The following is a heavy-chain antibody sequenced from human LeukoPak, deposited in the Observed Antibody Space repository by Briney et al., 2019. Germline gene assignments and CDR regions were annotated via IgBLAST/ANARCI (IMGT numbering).Heavy chain of an antibody. Sequence: PSETLSLTCTVSGGSISSSSYYWGWIRQPPGKGLEWIGSIYYSGSTYYNPSLKSRVTISVDTSKNQFSLKLSSVTAADTAVYYCARARLGYCSGGSCRSQGTFDYWGQGTLVTVSS. J-gene: IGHJ4*02. CDR3: ARARLGYCSGGSCRSQGTFDY. V-gene: IGHV4-39*07. CDR1: GGSISSSSYY. CDR2: IYYSGST. D-gene: IGHD2-15*01.